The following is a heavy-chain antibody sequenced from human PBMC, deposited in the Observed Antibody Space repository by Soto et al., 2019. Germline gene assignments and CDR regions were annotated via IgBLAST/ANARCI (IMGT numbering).Heavy chain of an antibody. Sequence: EVQLVESGGGLVQPRGSLRLSCAASGFTFSSYSMNWVRQAPGKGLEWVSYISSSSSTIYYADSVKGRFTISRDNAKNSLYMQVNSLRDEDTAVYYCARDSYYYYGMDVWGQGTTVTVSS. CDR2: ISSSSSTI. J-gene: IGHJ6*02. CDR3: ARDSYYYYGMDV. CDR1: GFTFSSYS. V-gene: IGHV3-48*02.